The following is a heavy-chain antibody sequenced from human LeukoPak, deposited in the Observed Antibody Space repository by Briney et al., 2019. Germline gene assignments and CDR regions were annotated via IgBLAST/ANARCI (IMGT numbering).Heavy chain of an antibody. CDR3: ARGVVPAATYADY. D-gene: IGHD2-2*01. V-gene: IGHV1-8*01. Sequence: ASVKVSCKASGYTFTSYDINWVRQATGQGLEWMGWMNPNSGNTGYAQKFQGRVTMTRNTSISTAYMELSRLRSDDTAVYYCARGVVPAATYADYWGQGTLVTVSS. CDR1: GYTFTSYD. CDR2: MNPNSGNT. J-gene: IGHJ4*02.